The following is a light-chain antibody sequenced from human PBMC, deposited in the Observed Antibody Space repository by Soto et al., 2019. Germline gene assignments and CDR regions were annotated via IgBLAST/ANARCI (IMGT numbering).Light chain of an antibody. V-gene: IGLV2-14*03. CDR2: GAS. J-gene: IGLJ1*01. Sequence: QSALTQPASVSGSPGQSIAISCTGTSSDVGAYDSVCWYQQHPGKAPKLIIFGASNRPSGVSNRFSGYKSGNTASLTISGLQAEDEADYYCSSYTSDSSDVFGTGTKLTVL. CDR3: SSYTSDSSDV. CDR1: SSDVGAYDS.